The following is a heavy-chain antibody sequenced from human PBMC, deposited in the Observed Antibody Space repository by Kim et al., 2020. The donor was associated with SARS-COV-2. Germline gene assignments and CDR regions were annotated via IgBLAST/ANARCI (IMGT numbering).Heavy chain of an antibody. CDR3: ASQGVLRYFDWLSHVSGIDV. J-gene: IGHJ6*02. CDR1: GGSISSSSYY. D-gene: IGHD3-9*01. V-gene: IGHV4-39*01. CDR2: IYYSGST. Sequence: SETLSITCTVSGGSISSSSYYWGWIRQPPGKGLEWIGSIYYSGSTYYNTSLKSRVTISVDTSKNQFSLKLSSVTAADTAVYYCASQGVLRYFDWLSHVSGIDVWGQGATVTVSS.